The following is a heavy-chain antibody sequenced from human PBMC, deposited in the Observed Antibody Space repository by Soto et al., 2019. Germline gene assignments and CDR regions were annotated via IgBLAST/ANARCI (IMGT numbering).Heavy chain of an antibody. J-gene: IGHJ4*02. D-gene: IGHD2-15*01. CDR3: AGGQYYFDY. V-gene: IGHV3-30*03. CDR2: ISYDGTNQ. Sequence: QVQLVESGGGVVQPGRSLRLSCAASGFPFSSYGMHWVRQAPGQGMDWVALISYDGTNQYYADSVKGRITVSRDNSKNTLYLHMSSLSAEDTAVYYCAGGQYYFDYCGQGTLVSVSS. CDR1: GFPFSSYG.